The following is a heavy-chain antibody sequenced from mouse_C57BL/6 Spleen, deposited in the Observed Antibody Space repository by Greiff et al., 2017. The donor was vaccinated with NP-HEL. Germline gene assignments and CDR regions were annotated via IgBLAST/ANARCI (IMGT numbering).Heavy chain of an antibody. D-gene: IGHD2-4*01. CDR1: GYTFTGYW. J-gene: IGHJ3*01. CDR3: ARGRYYDYDVSSWFAY. Sequence: QVQLQQSGAELMKPGASVKLSCKATGYTFTGYWIEWVKQRPGHGLEWIGEILPGSGSTTYNEKFKGKATFTADTSSNTAYMQLSSLTTEDSAIYYCARGRYYDYDVSSWFAYWGQGTLVTVSA. CDR2: ILPGSGST. V-gene: IGHV1-9*01.